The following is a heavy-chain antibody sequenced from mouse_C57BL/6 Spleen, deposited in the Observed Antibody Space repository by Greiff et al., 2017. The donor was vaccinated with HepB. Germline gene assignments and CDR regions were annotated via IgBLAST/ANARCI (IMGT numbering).Heavy chain of an antibody. D-gene: IGHD2-5*01. CDR1: GYTFTSYW. CDR3: ARLRYSNYGAMDY. J-gene: IGHJ4*01. CDR2: IDPSDSYT. Sequence: VQLQQSGAELVMPGASVKLSCKASGYTFTSYWMHWVKQRPGQGLEWIGEIDPSDSYTNYNQKFKGKSTLTVDKSSSTAYRQLSSLTSEDSAVYYCARLRYSNYGAMDYWGQGTSVTVSS. V-gene: IGHV1-69*01.